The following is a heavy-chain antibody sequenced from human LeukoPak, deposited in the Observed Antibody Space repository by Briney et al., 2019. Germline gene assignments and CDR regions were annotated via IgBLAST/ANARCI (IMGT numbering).Heavy chain of an antibody. CDR2: ISYDGSNK. CDR1: GFTFSSYA. Sequence: QPGRSLRLSCAASGFTFSSYAMHWVRQAPGKGLEWVAVISYDGSNKYYADSVKGRFTISRDNSKNTLYLQMNSLRAEDTAVYYCAREIYPYQLLSAYFDYWGQGTLVTVSS. CDR3: AREIYPYQLLSAYFDY. D-gene: IGHD2-2*01. V-gene: IGHV3-30-3*01. J-gene: IGHJ4*02.